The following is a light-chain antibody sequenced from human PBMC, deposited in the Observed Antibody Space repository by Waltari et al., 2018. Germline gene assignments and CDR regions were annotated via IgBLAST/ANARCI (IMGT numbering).Light chain of an antibody. CDR3: AAWDDSLSGPV. V-gene: IGLV1-47*01. CDR2: RSS. CDR1: YSNIGENF. J-gene: IGLJ2*01. Sequence: QSVLTQPRSASGTPGQRVTISCSGSYSNIGENFVNWYQQVPGSAPKLLIYRSSQRPSGVPDRFSASKSDTSASLVINGLRAEDEAEYHCAAWDDSLSGPVFGGGTMLTVL.